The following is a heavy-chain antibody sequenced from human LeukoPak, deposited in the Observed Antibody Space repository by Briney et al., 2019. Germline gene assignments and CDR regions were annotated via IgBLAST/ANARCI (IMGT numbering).Heavy chain of an antibody. Sequence: GGSLRLSCAASGFIFSNYEINWVRQAPGKGLEWVSYISSSGIIMNYADSVKSRFTISRDNAKNSLYLQMNSLRAEDTAVYYCARGWWSGYDAKLDYWGQGALVTVSS. V-gene: IGHV3-48*03. CDR3: ARGWWSGYDAKLDY. J-gene: IGHJ4*02. CDR2: ISSSGIIM. CDR1: GFIFSNYE. D-gene: IGHD5-12*01.